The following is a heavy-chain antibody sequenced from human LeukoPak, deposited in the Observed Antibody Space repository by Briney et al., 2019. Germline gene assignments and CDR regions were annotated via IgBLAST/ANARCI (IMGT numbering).Heavy chain of an antibody. CDR2: IYTSGST. Sequence: ASETLSLTCTVSAGSINTYFWTWVRQPAGKGLEWIGRIYTSGSTNYNPSLKSRVTMSVDTSKNQFSLKLSSVTAADTAVYYCARDGTGYNNWFDPWGQGTLVTVSS. V-gene: IGHV4-4*07. J-gene: IGHJ5*02. CDR1: AGSINTYF. CDR3: ARDGTGYNNWFDP. D-gene: IGHD5-24*01.